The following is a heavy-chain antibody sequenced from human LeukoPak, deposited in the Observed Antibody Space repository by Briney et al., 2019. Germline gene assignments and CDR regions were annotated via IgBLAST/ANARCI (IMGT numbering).Heavy chain of an antibody. D-gene: IGHD3-3*01. CDR2: IYHSGST. CDR3: AIGRFLVWLANWFDP. J-gene: IGHJ5*02. V-gene: IGHV4-38-2*01. CDR1: GYSISSGYY. Sequence: KPSETLSLTCAVSGYSISSGYYWGWIRQPPGKGLEWVGSIYHSGSTYYNPSLKSRVTISLDTSKNQFSLKLSSVTAADTAVYYCAIGRFLVWLANWFDPWGQGTLVTVSS.